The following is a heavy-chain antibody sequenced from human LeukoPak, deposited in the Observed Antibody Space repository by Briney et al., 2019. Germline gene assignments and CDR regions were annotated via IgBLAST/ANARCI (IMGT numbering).Heavy chain of an antibody. J-gene: IGHJ4*02. V-gene: IGHV4-39*07. CDR1: GGSISSSSYY. Sequence: PSETLSLTCTVSGGSISSSSYYWGWIRQPPGKGLEWIGSIYYSGSTNYNPSLKSRVTISVDTSKNQFSLKLSSVTAADTAVYYCARDRQRTIFGVVTAFDFDYWGQGTLVTVSS. D-gene: IGHD3-3*01. CDR3: ARDRQRTIFGVVTAFDFDY. CDR2: IYYSGST.